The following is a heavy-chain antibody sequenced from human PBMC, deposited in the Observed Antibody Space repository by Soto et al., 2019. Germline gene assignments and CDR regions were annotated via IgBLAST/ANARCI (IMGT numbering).Heavy chain of an antibody. D-gene: IGHD3-22*01. V-gene: IGHV4-34*12. CDR1: GGSFSGYF. CDR2: IFHGGST. J-gene: IGHJ4*02. CDR3: ARPYYDSNTFYYFFDY. Sequence: SETLSLTXAVYGGSFSGYFWSWIRQPPGKGLEWIGEIFHGGSTNYSPSLKSRVTISVDTSKNQFSLELSSVTAADTAVYYCARPYYDSNTFYYFFDYWGQGTLVTVSS.